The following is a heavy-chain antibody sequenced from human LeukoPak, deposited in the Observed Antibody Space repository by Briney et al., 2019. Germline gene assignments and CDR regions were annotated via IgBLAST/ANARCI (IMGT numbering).Heavy chain of an antibody. CDR1: GYTLTSYG. D-gene: IGHD3-10*01. V-gene: IGHV1-18*01. CDR2: ISAYNGNT. CDR3: ARDYPGVWFGELDPSFDY. Sequence: GSSVTVSCKASGYTLTSYGISWVRQAPGQGLEWMGWISAYNGNTNYAQKLQGRVTMTTDTSTSTAYMELRSLRSDDTAVYYCARDYPGVWFGELDPSFDYWGQGTLVTVSS. J-gene: IGHJ4*02.